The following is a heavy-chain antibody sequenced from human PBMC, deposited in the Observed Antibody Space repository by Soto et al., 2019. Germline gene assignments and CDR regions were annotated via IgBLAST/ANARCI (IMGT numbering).Heavy chain of an antibody. V-gene: IGHV5-51*01. CDR1: GYSFTSYW. Sequence: GESLKISCKGSGYSFTSYWIGWVRQMPGKGLELMGIIYPGDSDTRYSPSFQGQVTISADKSISTAYLQWSSPKASDTAMYYCARTAAAGKYYCGMDVWGQGTTVTVSS. J-gene: IGHJ6*02. CDR3: ARTAAAGKYYCGMDV. CDR2: IYPGDSDT. D-gene: IGHD6-13*01.